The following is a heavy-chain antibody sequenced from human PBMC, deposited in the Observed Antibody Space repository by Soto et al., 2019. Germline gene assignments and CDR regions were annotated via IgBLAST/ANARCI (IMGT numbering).Heavy chain of an antibody. V-gene: IGHV3-33*01. J-gene: IGHJ3*02. D-gene: IGHD3-22*01. CDR3: ARDWVYDSSGASDAFDI. Sequence: QVQLVESGGGVVQPGRSLRLSCAASGFTFSSYGMHWVRQAPGKGLEWVAVIWYDGSNKYYADSVKGRFTISRDNSKNTLYLQMNSLRAEDTAVYYCARDWVYDSSGASDAFDIWGQGTMVTVSS. CDR1: GFTFSSYG. CDR2: IWYDGSNK.